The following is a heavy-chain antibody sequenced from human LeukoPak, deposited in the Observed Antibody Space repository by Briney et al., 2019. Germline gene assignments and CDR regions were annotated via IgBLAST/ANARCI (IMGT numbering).Heavy chain of an antibody. D-gene: IGHD2-2*01. Sequence: GGSLRLSCAASGFTFSSYTMNWVRQAPRKGLEWVSCIISSSSFIYYADSVKGRFTISRDNAKDSLYLQMNSLRAEDTAVYYCARDFGGYCSSSSCYLGFLDYWGQGTLVTVSS. V-gene: IGHV3-21*03. CDR1: GFTFSSYT. CDR3: ARDFGGYCSSSSCYLGFLDY. CDR2: IISSSSFI. J-gene: IGHJ4*02.